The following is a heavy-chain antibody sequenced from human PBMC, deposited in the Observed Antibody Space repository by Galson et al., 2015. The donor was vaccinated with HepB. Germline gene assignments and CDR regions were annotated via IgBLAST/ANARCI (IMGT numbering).Heavy chain of an antibody. V-gene: IGHV1-69*13. J-gene: IGHJ5*02. Sequence: SVKVSCKASGGTFSSDGISWVRQAPGQGLEWMGGIVPNFGTAKYAQKFQGRVTITADESSSTAYMEVRSLRSEDTAIYYCARHHSGNYYWFDPWGQGTLVTV. CDR3: ARHHSGNYYWFDP. CDR2: IVPNFGTA. D-gene: IGHD1-26*01. CDR1: GGTFSSDG.